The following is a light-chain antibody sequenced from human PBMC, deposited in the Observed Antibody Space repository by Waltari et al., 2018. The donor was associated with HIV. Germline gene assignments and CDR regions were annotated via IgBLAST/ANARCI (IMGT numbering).Light chain of an antibody. J-gene: IGKJ4*01. Sequence: DIQMTQSPSSVSACVGDRDNLSCRASQSIGSWLAWYQQKPGKAPKLLIYAASSLESGVPSRFSGSGSGTDFTLTISSLQPEDFASYYCQQAASFPPVFGGGTKVEIK. CDR1: QSIGSW. V-gene: IGKV1-12*01. CDR2: AAS. CDR3: QQAASFPPV.